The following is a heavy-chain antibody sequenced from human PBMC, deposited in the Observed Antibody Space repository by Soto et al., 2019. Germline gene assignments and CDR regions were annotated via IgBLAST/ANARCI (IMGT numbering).Heavy chain of an antibody. CDR1: CYTFTSYG. D-gene: IGHD1-26*01. V-gene: IGHV1-18*01. J-gene: IGHJ4*02. Sequence: ASEKVSSKASCYTFTSYGISLVRQAPGQGLEWMGWISAYNGNTNYAQKLQGRVTMTTDTSTSTAYIELKKLRSDDTTEYSCARFIFREWELAPVDYWGQGMLVTVSS. CDR3: ARFIFREWELAPVDY. CDR2: ISAYNGNT.